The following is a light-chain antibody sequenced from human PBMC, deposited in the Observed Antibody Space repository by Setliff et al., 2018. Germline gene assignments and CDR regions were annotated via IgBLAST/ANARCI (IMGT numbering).Light chain of an antibody. CDR3: HSYDSSLSDWF. CDR1: SSNIGAGYD. Sequence: QSALAQPPSVSGAPGQRVTISCTGSSSNIGAGYDVHWYQQLPGTAPKLLIYDNTIRASGVPDRFSASKSGTSASLAITGLQAEDEADYYCHSYDSSLSDWFFGGGTKVTVL. J-gene: IGLJ2*01. V-gene: IGLV1-40*01. CDR2: DNT.